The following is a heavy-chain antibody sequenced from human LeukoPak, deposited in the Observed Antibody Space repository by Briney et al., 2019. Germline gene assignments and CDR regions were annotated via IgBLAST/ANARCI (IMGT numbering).Heavy chain of an antibody. CDR1: GFTFSSYA. J-gene: IGHJ4*02. Sequence: PGGSLRLSCAASGFTFSSYAMSWVRQAPGKGLEWVSAISGSGGSTYYADSVKGRFTISRDNSKNTLYLQMNSLRAEDTAVYYCAKSLDYDSSGYGTRDYWGQGTLVTVSS. CDR2: ISGSGGST. CDR3: AKSLDYDSSGYGTRDY. V-gene: IGHV3-23*01. D-gene: IGHD3-22*01.